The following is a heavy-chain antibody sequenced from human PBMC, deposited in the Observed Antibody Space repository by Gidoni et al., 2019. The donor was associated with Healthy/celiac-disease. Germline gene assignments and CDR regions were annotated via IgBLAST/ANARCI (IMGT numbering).Heavy chain of an antibody. CDR2: ILSSGSTI. CDR1: GFTFSSYE. CDR3: ARSARDSSSWYPDFDY. V-gene: IGHV3-48*03. D-gene: IGHD6-13*01. J-gene: IGHJ4*02. Sequence: EVQLVESGGGLVQPGGSRRRSWAASGFTFSSYEMSWVRQAPGKGLELVSYILSSGSTIYYADSVKGRFTISRDNAKNSLYLQMNRLRAEDTAVYYCARSARDSSSWYPDFDYWGQGTLVTVSS.